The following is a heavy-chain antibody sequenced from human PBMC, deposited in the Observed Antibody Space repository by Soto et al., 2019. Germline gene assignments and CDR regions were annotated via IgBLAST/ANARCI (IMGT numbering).Heavy chain of an antibody. CDR3: ARVNSGRNWFDP. V-gene: IGHV4-61*01. CDR1: GDSVSSASFY. Sequence: SETLSLTCTVSGDSVSSASFYWIWIRQAPGKGLEWIGFIYFSGSTNYNPSLKSRVTMSLDTSKNQFSLYLSSVTPADTAVYYSARVNSGRNWFDPRGQGTLVTVSS. CDR2: IYFSGST. D-gene: IGHD6-19*01. J-gene: IGHJ5*02.